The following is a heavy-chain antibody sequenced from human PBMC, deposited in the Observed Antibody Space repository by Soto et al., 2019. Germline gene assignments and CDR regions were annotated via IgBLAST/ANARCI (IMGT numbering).Heavy chain of an antibody. J-gene: IGHJ6*02. Sequence: EVQLVESGGGLVQPGGSLRLSCAASEFTFSRYWMHWVRPAPGKGLMWVSRINSDGSGTSYADSVKGRFTISRDNAKNTLYLQLTRMRVEDTAVYYCARGWVNNGSGSYDVWDQGTTFTVSS. CDR3: ARGWVNNGSGSYDV. CDR2: INSDGSGT. CDR1: EFTFSRYW. D-gene: IGHD3-10*01. V-gene: IGHV3-74*01.